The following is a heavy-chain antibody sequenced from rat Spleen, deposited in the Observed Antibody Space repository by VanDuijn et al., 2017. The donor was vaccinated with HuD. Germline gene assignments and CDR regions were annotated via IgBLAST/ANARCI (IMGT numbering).Heavy chain of an antibody. D-gene: IGHD5-1*01. Sequence: EVQLVESGGGLVQPGRSLKLSCVASGFTFNNYWMTWIRQAPGKGLEWVASITNAAGKVHYPDSVKGRFTISRDTAKSTLYLQMDSLRSEDTATYYCATDRLGADYFDYWGPGTMVTVSS. CDR2: ITNAAGKV. CDR1: GFTFNNYW. J-gene: IGHJ1*01. V-gene: IGHV5-31*01. CDR3: ATDRLGADYFDY.